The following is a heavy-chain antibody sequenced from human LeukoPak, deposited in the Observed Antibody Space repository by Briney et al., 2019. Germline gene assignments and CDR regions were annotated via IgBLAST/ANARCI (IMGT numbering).Heavy chain of an antibody. CDR2: ISGSGGST. D-gene: IGHD3-3*01. V-gene: IGHV3-23*01. CDR1: GFTFSSYA. Sequence: GGSLRLSCAASGFTFSSYAMSWVRQAPGKGLEWVSVISGSGGSTYYADSVKGRFTISRDNSKNTLYLQMNSLRAEDTAVYYCAKDLAVDTIFGVVPYYYYYGMDVWGQGTTVTVSS. J-gene: IGHJ6*02. CDR3: AKDLAVDTIFGVVPYYYYYGMDV.